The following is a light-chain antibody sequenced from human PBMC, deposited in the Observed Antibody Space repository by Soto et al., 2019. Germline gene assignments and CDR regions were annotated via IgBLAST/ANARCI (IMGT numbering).Light chain of an antibody. J-gene: IGKJ4*01. Sequence: EIVMTQSPATLSVSPGERATLSCRASQSVSSNLAWYQQKPGQAPRLLIYGASTRATGIPARFSGSGSGTDFTLTISSLEPEDFAVYYCQQRSNWPHTFGGGTKVHIK. V-gene: IGKV3-11*01. CDR1: QSVSSN. CDR3: QQRSNWPHT. CDR2: GAS.